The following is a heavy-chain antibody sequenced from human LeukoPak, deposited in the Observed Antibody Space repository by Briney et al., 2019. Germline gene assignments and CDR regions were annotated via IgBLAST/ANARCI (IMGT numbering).Heavy chain of an antibody. CDR2: RRYHGSNK. Sequence: GESLRLSCAASGFTFSSYGMHWVRQAPGKGLEWVAFRRYHGSNKDYADSLMGRFTISRDNSKNTLYLQMNSLRAEDMAVYYCARRFSGQDTWYFDLWGRGTLVAVSS. CDR1: GFTFSSYG. J-gene: IGHJ2*01. D-gene: IGHD3-16*01. CDR3: ARRFSGQDTWYFDL. V-gene: IGHV3-30*02.